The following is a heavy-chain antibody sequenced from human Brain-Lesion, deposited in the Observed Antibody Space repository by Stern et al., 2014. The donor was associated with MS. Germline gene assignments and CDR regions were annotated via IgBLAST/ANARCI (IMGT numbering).Heavy chain of an antibody. CDR1: GGPISSGSDY. Sequence: QLQLQESGPGLVKPSQTLSLTCNVSGGPISSGSDYWSRLRQPHGKGLQWIGRVPPSGSAYYAPSLKSRVTISTDTSKNQFSLELTSATAADTAIYYCASGYRIFDYWGQGSLVTVSS. CDR2: VPPSGSA. D-gene: IGHD5-18*01. V-gene: IGHV4-61*02. J-gene: IGHJ4*02. CDR3: ASGYRIFDY.